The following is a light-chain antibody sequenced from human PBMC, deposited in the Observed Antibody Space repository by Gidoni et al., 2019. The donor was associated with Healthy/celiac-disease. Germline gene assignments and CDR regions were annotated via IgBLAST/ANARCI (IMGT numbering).Light chain of an antibody. J-gene: IGLJ2*01. CDR2: QDI. V-gene: IGLV3-1*01. Sequence: SYELTQQPSVAVSPGQTASITCSGDKLGDKFACWYQQKPGQSPVLVIYQDIKRPSGIPERFSGSNSGNTATLTISGTQAMDEADYYCPAWDSSTVVFGGGTKLTVL. CDR3: PAWDSSTVV. CDR1: KLGDKF.